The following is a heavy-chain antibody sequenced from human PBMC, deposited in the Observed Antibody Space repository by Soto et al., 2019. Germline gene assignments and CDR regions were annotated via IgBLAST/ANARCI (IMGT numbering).Heavy chain of an antibody. Sequence: QVQLQESGPGLVKPSQTLSLTCTVSGGSISSGDYYWSWIRQPPGKGLEWIGYIYYSGSTYYNPSLKSRVTISVDTSKHQVSLKLSSVTAADTAVYYCASLVVTAHNWFDPWGQGTLVTVSS. V-gene: IGHV4-30-4*01. J-gene: IGHJ5*02. CDR2: IYYSGST. D-gene: IGHD2-21*02. CDR1: GGSISSGDYY. CDR3: ASLVVTAHNWFDP.